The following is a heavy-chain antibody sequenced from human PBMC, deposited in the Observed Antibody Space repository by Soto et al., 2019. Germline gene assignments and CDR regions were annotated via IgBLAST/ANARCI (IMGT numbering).Heavy chain of an antibody. CDR2: ISSSSSYI. CDR1: GFTFSSYS. J-gene: IGHJ5*02. Sequence: GGSLRLSCAASGFTFSSYSMNWVRQAPGKGLEWVSSISSSSSYIYYADSVKGRFTISRDNAKNSLYLQMNSLRAEDTAVYYCARDSGPTSDYDFWSGSVFDPWGQGTLVTVSS. CDR3: ARDSGPTSDYDFWSGSVFDP. V-gene: IGHV3-21*01. D-gene: IGHD3-3*01.